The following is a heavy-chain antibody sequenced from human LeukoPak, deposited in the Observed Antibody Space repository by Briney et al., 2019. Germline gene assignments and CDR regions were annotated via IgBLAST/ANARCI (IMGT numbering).Heavy chain of an antibody. J-gene: IGHJ4*02. CDR1: GFTFRSSG. V-gene: IGHV3-30*02. D-gene: IGHD6-19*01. CDR2: IQYHGRDK. Sequence: GGSLRLSCAASGFTFRSSGMHWVRQAPGKGLEWVAFIQYHGRDKYYADSVKGRFTISRDNSKNTLYMEVNSLRAEDTAVYYCAREGGRTVAGTFDNWGQGPLVTVSS. CDR3: AREGGRTVAGTFDN.